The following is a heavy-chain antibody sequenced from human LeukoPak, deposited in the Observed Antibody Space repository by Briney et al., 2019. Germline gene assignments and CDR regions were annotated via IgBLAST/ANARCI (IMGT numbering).Heavy chain of an antibody. D-gene: IGHD3-10*01. CDR3: VHGSGSFRYYLDY. J-gene: IGHJ4*02. CDR1: GGSIISVSYF. CDR2: IYYSGST. V-gene: IGHV4-39*01. Sequence: SETLSLTCTVSGGSIISVSYFWGWIRQPPGKGLEWIGSIYYSGSTYYNPSLKSRVAISVDTSKSQFSLKLSSVTAADTAVYYCVHGSGSFRYYLDYWGQGTLVTVSS.